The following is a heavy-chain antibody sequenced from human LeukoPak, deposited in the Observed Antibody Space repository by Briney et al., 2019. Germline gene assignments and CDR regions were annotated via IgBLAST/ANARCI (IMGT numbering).Heavy chain of an antibody. D-gene: IGHD5-12*01. CDR2: IYYSGST. V-gene: IGHV4-39*07. CDR3: ARVYGGGYDFRGAFDI. CDR1: GGSISSSSYY. Sequence: SETLSLTCTVSGGSISSSSYYWGWIRQPPGKGLEWIGSIYYSGSTYYNPSLKSRVTISVATSNNQFSLKLSSVTAADTAVYYCARVYGGGYDFRGAFDIWGQGTMVTVSS. J-gene: IGHJ3*02.